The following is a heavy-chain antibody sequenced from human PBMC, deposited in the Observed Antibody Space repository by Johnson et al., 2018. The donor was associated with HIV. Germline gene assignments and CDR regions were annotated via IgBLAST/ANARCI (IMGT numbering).Heavy chain of an antibody. J-gene: IGHJ3*02. CDR3: ARARYYYDSSGYHDAFDI. CDR1: GFSFNSYA. V-gene: IGHV3-30*04. CDR2: ISYDGSNK. Sequence: VQLLESGGGVVQPGRSLRLSCAASGFSFNSYAMHWVRQAPGEGLEWVAGISYDGSNKYYADSVRGRFTISRDKSKNTLYLQMSSLRAEDSAVFYCARARYYYDSSGYHDAFDIWGQGTMVTVSS. D-gene: IGHD3-22*01.